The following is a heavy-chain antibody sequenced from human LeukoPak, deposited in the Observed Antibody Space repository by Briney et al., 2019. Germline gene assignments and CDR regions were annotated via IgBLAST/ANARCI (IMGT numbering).Heavy chain of an antibody. Sequence: GGSLRLSCAASGFTFSSYGMSWVRQAPGKGLEWVSAISGSGGSTYYADSVKGRFTISRDNSKNTLYLQMNSLRAEDTAVYYCAKDSDYDSSGYSSGYFQHWGQGTLVTVSS. CDR3: AKDSDYDSSGYSSGYFQH. J-gene: IGHJ1*01. CDR1: GFTFSSYG. CDR2: ISGSGGST. V-gene: IGHV3-23*01. D-gene: IGHD3-22*01.